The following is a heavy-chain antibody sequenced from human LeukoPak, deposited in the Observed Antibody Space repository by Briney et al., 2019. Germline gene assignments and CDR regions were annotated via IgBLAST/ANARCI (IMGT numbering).Heavy chain of an antibody. CDR2: ISAYNGNT. D-gene: IGHD6-19*01. CDR1: GYTFTGHY. J-gene: IGHJ4*02. Sequence: ASVKVSCKASGYTFTGHYMHWVRQAPGQGLEWMGWISAYNGNTNYAQKLQGRVTMTTDTSTSTAYMELRSLRSDDTAVYYCARGGRIAVAEYYFDYWGQGTLVTVSS. V-gene: IGHV1-18*04. CDR3: ARGGRIAVAEYYFDY.